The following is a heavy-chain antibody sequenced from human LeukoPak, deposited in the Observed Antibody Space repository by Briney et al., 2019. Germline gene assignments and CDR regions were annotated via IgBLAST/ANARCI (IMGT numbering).Heavy chain of an antibody. CDR3: ASSSSGYDYYYYYMDV. CDR1: GGSISSYD. Sequence: PSETLSLTCTVSGGSISSYDWSWIRQPAGKGLEWIGRTYTSGSTNYNPSLKSRVTMSVDMSKNQFSLKLSSMIAADTAVYYCASSSSGYDYYYYYMDVWGKGTTVTISS. CDR2: TYTSGST. J-gene: IGHJ6*03. V-gene: IGHV4-4*07. D-gene: IGHD5-12*01.